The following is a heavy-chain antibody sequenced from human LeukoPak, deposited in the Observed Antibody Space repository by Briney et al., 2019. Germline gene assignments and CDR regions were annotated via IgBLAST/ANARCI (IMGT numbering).Heavy chain of an antibody. CDR2: ISGSGGVT. CDR3: AKDFTIAARLGVSFDY. J-gene: IGHJ4*02. CDR1: GFTFSSYG. D-gene: IGHD6-6*01. Sequence: PGGSLRLSCAASGFTFSSYGMHWVRQAPGKGLEWVSAISGSGGVTYYADSVKGRFTISKDSSNNTLYLQMNSLRAEDTAVYYCAKDFTIAARLGVSFDYWGQGTLVTVSS. V-gene: IGHV3-23*01.